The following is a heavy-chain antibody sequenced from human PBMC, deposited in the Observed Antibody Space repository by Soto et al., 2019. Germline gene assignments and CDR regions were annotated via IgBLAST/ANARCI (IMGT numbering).Heavy chain of an antibody. Sequence: GESLKISCNGSGYSFTKYWIGWVRQMPGKGLEWMGIIYPDNSDTRYSPSFQGQVTISADKSISTAHLQWSSLKASDTAMYYCARQREACSSTSCYYPFDIWGQGTMVTV. CDR1: GYSFTKYW. V-gene: IGHV5-51*01. D-gene: IGHD2-2*01. J-gene: IGHJ3*02. CDR2: IYPDNSDT. CDR3: ARQREACSSTSCYYPFDI.